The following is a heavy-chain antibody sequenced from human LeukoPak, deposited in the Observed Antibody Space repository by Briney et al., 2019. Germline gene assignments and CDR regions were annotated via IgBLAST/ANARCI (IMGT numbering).Heavy chain of an antibody. CDR2: VSDDGSNK. J-gene: IGHJ5*02. D-gene: IGHD2-15*01. V-gene: IGHV3-30-3*01. CDR1: GFTFSRYT. Sequence: PGGSLRLSCAASGFTFSRYTMHWVRQAPGKGLEWVALVSDDGSNKYYAESVKGRFTISRDNSKNTLCLQMNSLRPEDTALYYCASLYCSGGSCYDVDGVDPWGQGTLVSVSS. CDR3: ASLYCSGGSCYDVDGVDP.